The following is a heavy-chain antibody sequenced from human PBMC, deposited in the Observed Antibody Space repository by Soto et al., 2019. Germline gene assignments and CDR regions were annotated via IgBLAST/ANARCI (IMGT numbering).Heavy chain of an antibody. D-gene: IGHD3-22*01. CDR1: GFTFSSYW. J-gene: IGHJ4*02. Sequence: PGGSLRLSCTASGFTFSSYWMHWVRQAPGKGLEWVSVINSSGGSAYYADSMKGRFTISRDNAKNTLYLQMNSLRAEDTAVYYCARGGGYYDSIGYYGGHYFDYWGQGTPVTVSS. CDR3: ARGGGYYDSIGYYGGHYFDY. V-gene: IGHV3-23*01. CDR2: INSSGGSA.